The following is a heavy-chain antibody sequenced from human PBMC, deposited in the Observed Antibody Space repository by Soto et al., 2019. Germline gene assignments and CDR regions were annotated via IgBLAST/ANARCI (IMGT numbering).Heavy chain of an antibody. CDR3: VRMRFSGLGYFSYHRYRMAI. Sequence: PGESLKISCKGSGYSFTKYCIGWVRQMPGKGLEWMAIIYPDESDTRYSPSFQGQVTISADNSISTAYLQWSSLKASDTAMYSCVRMRFSGLGYFSYHRYRMAISGQGTTVPVSS. CDR1: GYSFTKYC. CDR2: IYPDESDT. J-gene: IGHJ6*02. D-gene: IGHD5-12*01. V-gene: IGHV5-51*01.